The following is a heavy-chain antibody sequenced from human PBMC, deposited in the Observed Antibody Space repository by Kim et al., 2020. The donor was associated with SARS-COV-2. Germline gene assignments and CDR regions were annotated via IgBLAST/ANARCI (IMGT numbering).Heavy chain of an antibody. V-gene: IGHV1-69*13. J-gene: IGHJ4*02. CDR1: GGTFSSYA. CDR2: IIPIFGTA. Sequence: SVKVSCKASGGTFSSYAISWVRQAPGQGLEWMGGIIPIFGTANYAQKFQGRVTITADESTSTAYMELSSLRSEDTAVYYCARDRHYYGSGSSRSFDYWGQGTLVTVSS. CDR3: ARDRHYYGSGSSRSFDY. D-gene: IGHD3-10*01.